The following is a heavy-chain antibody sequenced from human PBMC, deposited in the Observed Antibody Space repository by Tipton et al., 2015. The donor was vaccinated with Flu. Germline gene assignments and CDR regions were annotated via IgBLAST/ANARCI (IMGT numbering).Heavy chain of an antibody. CDR1: GGSISSGGYY. CDR3: ARGRRLNRAPGQLDV. D-gene: IGHD1-14*01. Sequence: LGLTCTVSGGSISSGGYYWSWIRQHPGKGLEWIGYIYYSGSTYYNPSLKSRVTISVDTSKNQFSLKLSSVTAADTAVYYCARGRRLNRAPGQLDVWGQGTTVTVSS. J-gene: IGHJ6*02. V-gene: IGHV4-31*03. CDR2: IYYSGST.